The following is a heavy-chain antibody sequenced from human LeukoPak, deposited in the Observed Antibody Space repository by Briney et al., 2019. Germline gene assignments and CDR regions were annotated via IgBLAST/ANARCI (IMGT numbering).Heavy chain of an antibody. Sequence: PGRSLRLSCAASGFTFSSYAMHWVRQAPGKGLEWVAVISYDGSNKYYADSVKGRFAISRDNSKNTLYLQMNSLRAEDTAMYYCARVRLAAFDYYHGMDVWGKGTPVTVSS. V-gene: IGHV3-30*09. CDR2: ISYDGSNK. CDR3: ARVRLAAFDYYHGMDV. CDR1: GFTFSSYA. D-gene: IGHD6-13*01. J-gene: IGHJ6*04.